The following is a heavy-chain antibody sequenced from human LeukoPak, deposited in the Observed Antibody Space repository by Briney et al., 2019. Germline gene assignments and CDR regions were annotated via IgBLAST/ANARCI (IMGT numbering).Heavy chain of an antibody. Sequence: GGSLRLSCAVSGFTLSSFGMHWVRQAPEKGLVWVSRINGGGSSTSYADSVKGRFTISRDNARDTLYLQMNTLRAEDTAVYYCASDGTRGIFDFWGQGTLVTVSS. V-gene: IGHV3-74*01. D-gene: IGHD1-1*01. J-gene: IGHJ4*02. CDR2: INGGGSST. CDR3: ASDGTRGIFDF. CDR1: GFTLSSFG.